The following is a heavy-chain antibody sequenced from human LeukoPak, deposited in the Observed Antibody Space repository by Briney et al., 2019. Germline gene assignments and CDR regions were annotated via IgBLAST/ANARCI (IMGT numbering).Heavy chain of an antibody. CDR2: IYSSGST. CDR3: ARDATTIRGLNSFDI. Sequence: PGGSLRLSCAASGFTISSNYMSWVRQAPGQGLEWVSVIYSSGSTYYTDSVKGRFTISRDTSKNTLYLQMNSLRGDDTAVYYCARDATTIRGLNSFDIWGQETMVTVSS. D-gene: IGHD3-10*01. J-gene: IGHJ3*02. V-gene: IGHV3-53*01. CDR1: GFTISSNY.